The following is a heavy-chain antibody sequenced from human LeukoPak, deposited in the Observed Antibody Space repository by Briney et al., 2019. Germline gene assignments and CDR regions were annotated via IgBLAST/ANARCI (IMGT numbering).Heavy chain of an antibody. CDR1: GGSISSGDYY. CDR3: ARVWGLDDSSGYHLDP. D-gene: IGHD3-22*01. CDR2: IYYSGST. Sequence: KPSETLSLTCTVSGGSISSGDYYWSWIRQPPGKGLEWIGYIYYSGSTNYNPSLKSRVTISVDTSKNQFSLKLSSVTAADTAVYYCARVWGLDDSSGYHLDPWGQGTLVTVSS. V-gene: IGHV4-61*08. J-gene: IGHJ5*02.